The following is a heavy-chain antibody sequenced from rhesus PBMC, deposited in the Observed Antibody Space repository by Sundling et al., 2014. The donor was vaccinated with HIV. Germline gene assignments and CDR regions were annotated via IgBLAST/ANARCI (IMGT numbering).Heavy chain of an antibody. D-gene: IGHD2-33*01. CDR1: GFSLSTSGLG. CDR3: ARIEGTTLFDY. V-gene: IGHV2-174*02. J-gene: IGHJ4*01. CDR2: IYWDDDK. Sequence: QVTLKESGPALVKPTQTLTLTCTFSGFSLSTSGLGVGWIRQPPGKTLEWLTYIYWDDDKRYSPSLKSRLTISKDTSKNQVVLTMTNMDPVDTATYYCARIEGTTLFDYWGRGSPGHRLL.